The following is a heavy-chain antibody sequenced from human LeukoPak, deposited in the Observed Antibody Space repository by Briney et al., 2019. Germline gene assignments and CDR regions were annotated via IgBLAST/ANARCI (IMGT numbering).Heavy chain of an antibody. CDR2: MNPNSGNT. J-gene: IGHJ3*02. V-gene: IGHV1-8*03. D-gene: IGHD6-6*01. Sequence: MNPNSGNTGYAQKFQGRVTITRNTSISTAYMELSSLRSEDTAVYYCARDRTSIAARGAFDIWGQGTMVTVSS. CDR3: ARDRTSIAARGAFDI.